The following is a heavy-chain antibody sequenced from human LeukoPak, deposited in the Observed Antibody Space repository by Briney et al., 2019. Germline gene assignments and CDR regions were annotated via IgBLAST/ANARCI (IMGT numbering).Heavy chain of an antibody. J-gene: IGHJ4*02. D-gene: IGHD3-22*01. CDR1: GFTFSTNW. Sequence: GGSLRLSCAASGFTFSTNWMHWVRQAPGKGLVWVSRINSDGSSTTYADSAKGRFTISRDNAKNTLYLQMNSLRAEDTAVYYCARVTYYDDSTGYRFDYWGQGTLVTVSS. CDR3: ARVTYYDDSTGYRFDY. CDR2: INSDGSST. V-gene: IGHV3-74*01.